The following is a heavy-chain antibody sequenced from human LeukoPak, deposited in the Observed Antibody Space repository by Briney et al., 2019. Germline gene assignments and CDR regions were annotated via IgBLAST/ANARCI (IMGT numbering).Heavy chain of an antibody. V-gene: IGHV4-61*08. CDR3: ARGEYYYDSSGYYYSAFDI. CDR1: GGSVSSNGHY. J-gene: IGHJ3*02. Sequence: PSETLSLTCTVSGGSVSSNGHYWNWIRQPPGKGLEWIGYIYYSGSTNYNPSLKSRVTISVDTSKNQFSLKLSSVTAADTAVYYCARGEYYYDSSGYYYSAFDIWGQGTMVTVSS. CDR2: IYYSGST. D-gene: IGHD3-22*01.